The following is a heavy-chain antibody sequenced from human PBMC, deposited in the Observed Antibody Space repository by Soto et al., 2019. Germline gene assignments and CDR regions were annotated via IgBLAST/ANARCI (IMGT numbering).Heavy chain of an antibody. CDR3: ARESGGTTATLDYYYFYMDV. CDR1: GYAFSQFY. V-gene: IGHV1-2*04. Sequence: QVQLVQSGAEVKKPGASVKVSCKASGYAFSQFYIHWMRQAPGQGLEWMVWINPNSGRTKFAQKFQGWVTMTRDTSIKTVYMELSGLKSDATAVYYCARESGGTTATLDYYYFYMDVWGKGTTVTVSS. CDR2: INPNSGRT. J-gene: IGHJ6*03. D-gene: IGHD4-17*01.